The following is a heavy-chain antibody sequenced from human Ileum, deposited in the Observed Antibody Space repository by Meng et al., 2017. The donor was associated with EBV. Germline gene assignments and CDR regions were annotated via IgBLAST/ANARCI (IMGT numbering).Heavy chain of an antibody. D-gene: IGHD6-19*01. CDR1: GGSVSSGGNY. J-gene: IGHJ4*02. CDR2: IYNSGST. CDR3: ARDGYSSGSD. Sequence: VPLQESGQGLVTPSETLSLTCSVSGGSVSSGGNYWSWIRQPPGKGLEWIGYIYNSGSTNYNPSLKSRVTISVDTSKNQFSLKLSSVTAADTAVYYCARDGYSSGSDWGQGTLVTVSS. V-gene: IGHV4-61*08.